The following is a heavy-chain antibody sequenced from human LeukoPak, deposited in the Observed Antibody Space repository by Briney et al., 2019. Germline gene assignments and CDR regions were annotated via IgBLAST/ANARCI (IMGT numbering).Heavy chain of an antibody. CDR1: GFTFRSYW. CDR3: ARVSDHCSSTSCYYGVGYFQH. J-gene: IGHJ1*01. D-gene: IGHD2-2*01. V-gene: IGHV3-74*01. CDR2: IKRDGSST. Sequence: GGSLRLSCAASGFTFRSYWMHWVRLPPGKGLVCVSRIKRDGSSTSYAAFVKGRLTISRDNAKNTLYLQMNSLRAEDTAVYYCARVSDHCSSTSCYYGVGYFQHWGQGALVTVSS.